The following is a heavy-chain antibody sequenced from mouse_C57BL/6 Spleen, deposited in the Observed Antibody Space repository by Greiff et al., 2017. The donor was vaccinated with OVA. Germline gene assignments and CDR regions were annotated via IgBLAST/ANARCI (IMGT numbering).Heavy chain of an antibody. Sequence: VQLQQPGAELVKPGASVKLSCKASGYTFTSYWMHWVKQRPGQGLEWIGMIHPNSGSTNYNEKFKSKATLTVDKSSSTAYMQLSSLTSEDSAVYYCARQYYYGSYWYFDVWGTGTTVTVSS. CDR3: ARQYYYGSYWYFDV. J-gene: IGHJ1*03. D-gene: IGHD1-1*01. CDR1: GYTFTSYW. CDR2: IHPNSGST. V-gene: IGHV1-64*01.